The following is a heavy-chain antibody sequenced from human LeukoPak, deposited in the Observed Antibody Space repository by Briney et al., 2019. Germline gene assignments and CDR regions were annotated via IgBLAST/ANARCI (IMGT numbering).Heavy chain of an antibody. CDR2: IIPILGIA. D-gene: IGHD3-10*01. V-gene: IGHV1-69*04. Sequence: SVKVSCKASGYIFTGYLIHWVRQAPGQGLEWMGRIIPILGIANYAQKFQGRVTITADKSTSTAYMELSSLRSEDTAVYYCARDRMVRGAQMAFDIWGQGTMVTVSS. CDR3: ARDRMVRGAQMAFDI. CDR1: GYIFTGYL. J-gene: IGHJ3*02.